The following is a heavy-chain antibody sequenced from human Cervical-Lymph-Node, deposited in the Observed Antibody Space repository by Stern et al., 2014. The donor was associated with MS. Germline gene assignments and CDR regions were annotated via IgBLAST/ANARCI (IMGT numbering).Heavy chain of an antibody. J-gene: IGHJ4*02. CDR2: SGSDGAT. D-gene: IGHD3-3*01. CDR1: GFTFQNFA. CDR3: GKDLYYWSADS. V-gene: IGHV3-23*04. Sequence: EVQLVESGGGLVQPGGSLRLSCVASGFTFQNFAMTWVRQAPGKGLEWISGSGSDGATHYADAVRVRFTISRDNSKNTLYLQMNSLRAEDTAVYYCGKDLYYWSADSWGQGSLVTVSS.